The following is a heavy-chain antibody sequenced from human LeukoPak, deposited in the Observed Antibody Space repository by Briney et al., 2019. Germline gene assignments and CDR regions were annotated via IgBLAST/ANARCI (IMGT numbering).Heavy chain of an antibody. D-gene: IGHD3-10*01. CDR1: GFTFTNYW. CDR3: GRATFSIRGDV. Sequence: GGSLRLSCAASGFTFTNYWMSWFRQAPGKGLEWVANIKEDGSEIYYVDSVKGRFTVSRDNAKNSLYLQMNSLRAEDTAVYYCGRATFSIRGDVWGKGTTVTV. V-gene: IGHV3-7*04. J-gene: IGHJ6*03. CDR2: IKEDGSEI.